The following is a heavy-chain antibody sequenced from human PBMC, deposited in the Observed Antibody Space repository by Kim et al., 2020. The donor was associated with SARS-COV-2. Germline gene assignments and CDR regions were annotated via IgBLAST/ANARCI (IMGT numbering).Heavy chain of an antibody. CDR1: GASVNSSVHY. V-gene: IGHV4-39*01. Sequence: SETLSLTCSVSGASVNSSVHYWGWIRQLPGKSLEWIAEISDGGLAYYNPSLKSRVTISIATSDNQFSLKVRSVTAADTAVYYCARRTVGVFFVYDTWGQGTLVTVSS. CDR2: ISDGGLA. CDR3: ARRTVGVFFVYDT. D-gene: IGHD1-26*01. J-gene: IGHJ5*02.